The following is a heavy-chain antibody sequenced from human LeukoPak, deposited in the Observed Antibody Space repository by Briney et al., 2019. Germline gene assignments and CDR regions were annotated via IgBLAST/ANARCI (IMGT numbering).Heavy chain of an antibody. J-gene: IGHJ6*03. CDR1: GFTFSSYE. CDR3: AKMGAGAAGYQYYMDV. D-gene: IGHD6-19*01. CDR2: ISSSGSTI. Sequence: GGSLRLSCAASGFTFSSYEMHWVRQAPGKGLEWVSYISSSGSTIYYADSVKGRFTISRDNAKNSLYLQMNSLRAEDTAVYYCAKMGAGAAGYQYYMDVWGKGTTVTISS. V-gene: IGHV3-48*03.